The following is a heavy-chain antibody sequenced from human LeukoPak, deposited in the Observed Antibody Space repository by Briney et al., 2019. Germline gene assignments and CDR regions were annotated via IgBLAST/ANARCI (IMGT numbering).Heavy chain of an antibody. D-gene: IGHD3-22*01. CDR3: ARVRYDSSGYGGDY. CDR1: GFTFSSYD. J-gene: IGHJ4*02. CDR2: ISSSSSYI. V-gene: IGHV3-21*01. Sequence: PGGSLRLSCAASGFTFSSYDMHWVRQAPGKGLEWVSSISSSSSYIYYADSVKGRFTISRDNAKNSLYPQMNSLRAEDTAVYYCARVRYDSSGYGGDYWGQGTLVTVSS.